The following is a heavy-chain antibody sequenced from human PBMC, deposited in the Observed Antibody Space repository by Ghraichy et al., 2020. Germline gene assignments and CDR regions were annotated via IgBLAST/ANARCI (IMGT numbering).Heavy chain of an antibody. V-gene: IGHV4-59*01. CDR3: ARDSIAVQRMTTVTTGYFQH. J-gene: IGHJ1*01. CDR2: IYYSGST. Sequence: SETLSLTCTVSGGSISSYYWSWIRQPPGKGLEWIGYIYYSGSTNYNPSLKSRVTISVDTSKNQFSLKLSSVTAADTAVYYCARDSIAVQRMTTVTTGYFQHWGQGTLVTVSS. D-gene: IGHD4-17*01. CDR1: GGSISSYY.